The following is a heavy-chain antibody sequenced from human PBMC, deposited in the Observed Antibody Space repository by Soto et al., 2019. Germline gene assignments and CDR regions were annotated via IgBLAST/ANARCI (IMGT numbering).Heavy chain of an antibody. CDR1: GYTFTSDA. D-gene: IGHD4-17*01. CDR3: ARERFHYYYGMDV. J-gene: IGHJ6*02. V-gene: IGHV1-3*01. CDR2: INAGNGNT. Sequence: ALVNVACKASGYTFTSDAMHWVRQAPGQRLEWMGWINAGNGNTKYSQKFQGRVTITRDTSASTAYMELSSLRSEDTAVYYCARERFHYYYGMDVWGQGTTVTVSS.